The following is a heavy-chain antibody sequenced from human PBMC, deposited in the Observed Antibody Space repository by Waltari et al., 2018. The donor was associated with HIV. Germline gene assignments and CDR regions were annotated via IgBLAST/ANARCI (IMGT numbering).Heavy chain of an antibody. CDR1: GYSFTSYW. Sequence: EVQLVQSGAEVKKPGESLKISCKGSGYSFTSYWIGWVRQMPGNGLEWMGIIYPGDSDTRYSPSFQGQVTISADKSISTAYLQWSSLKASDTAMYYCARQGRANSGYKDYYYGMDVWGQGTTVTVSS. D-gene: IGHD5-12*01. CDR3: ARQGRANSGYKDYYYGMDV. CDR2: IYPGDSDT. V-gene: IGHV5-51*01. J-gene: IGHJ6*02.